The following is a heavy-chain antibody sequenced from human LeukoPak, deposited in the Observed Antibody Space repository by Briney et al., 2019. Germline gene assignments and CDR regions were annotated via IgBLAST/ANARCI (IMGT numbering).Heavy chain of an antibody. CDR1: GGSFSGYY. D-gene: IGHD6-19*01. J-gene: IGHJ4*02. CDR2: INHSGST. V-gene: IGHV4-34*01. Sequence: PSETLSLTCAVYGGSFSGYYWSWIRQPPGKGLEWIGEINHSGSTNYNPSLKSRVTISVDTSNNQFSLRLGSVTAADTAVYYCARDLYGSGHFDYWGQGTLVTVSS. CDR3: ARDLYGSGHFDY.